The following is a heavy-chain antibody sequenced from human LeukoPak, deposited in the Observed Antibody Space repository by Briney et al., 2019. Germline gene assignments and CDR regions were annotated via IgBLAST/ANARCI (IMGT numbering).Heavy chain of an antibody. D-gene: IGHD3-3*01. V-gene: IGHV4-31*03. J-gene: IGHJ2*01. CDR1: GVAISSGRYW. CDR3: ARAILTASGSVWYFDL. Sequence: SQTRSLTCTVSGVAISSGRYWRSWIRQHPGTGTGWIGYGYNSGSTYYSPSLRSRLSMSVDTSKNQFSLNLRSVTAADTAVYFCARAILTASGSVWYFDLWGRGTLVTVSS. CDR2: GYNSGST.